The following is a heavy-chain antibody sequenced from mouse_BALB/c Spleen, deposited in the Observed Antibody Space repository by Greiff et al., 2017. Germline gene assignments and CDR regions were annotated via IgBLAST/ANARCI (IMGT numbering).Heavy chain of an antibody. CDR2: IRLKSDNYAT. D-gene: IGHD1-1*01. V-gene: IGHV6-3*01. CDR1: GFTFSSYW. J-gene: IGHJ4*01. CDR3: TGTTTYAMDY. Sequence: EVKLMESGGGLVQPGGSMKLSCVASGFTFSSYWMSWVRQSPEKGLEWVAEIRLKSDNYATHYAESVKGKFTISRDDSKSRLYLQMNSLRAEDTGIYYCTGTTTYAMDYWGQGTSVTVSS.